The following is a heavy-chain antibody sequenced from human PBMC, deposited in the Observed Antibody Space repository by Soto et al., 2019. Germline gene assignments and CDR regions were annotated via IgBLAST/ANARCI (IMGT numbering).Heavy chain of an antibody. Sequence: FLRLSCAASGFTFSIYSMDWVRQAPGKGLEWVSYISSSSSTIYYADSVKGRFTISRDNAKNSLYLQMNSLRAEDTAVYYCTVNTSNDFWGQGTLVTVS. CDR1: GFTFSIYS. D-gene: IGHD4-17*01. CDR2: ISSSSSTI. J-gene: IGHJ4*02. V-gene: IGHV3-48*01. CDR3: TVNTSNDF.